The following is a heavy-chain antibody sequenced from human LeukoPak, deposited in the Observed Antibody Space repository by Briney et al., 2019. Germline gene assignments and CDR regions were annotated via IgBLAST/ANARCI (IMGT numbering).Heavy chain of an antibody. D-gene: IGHD3-16*01. CDR2: ISYDGSNK. V-gene: IGHV3-30*03. Sequence: PGRSLRLSCAASGFTFSSYGMHWVRQAPGKGLEWVAVISYDGSNKYYADSVKGRFTISRDNSKNTLYLQMNSLRAEDTAVYYCAGLIPHFDYWGQGTLVTVSS. CDR3: AGLIPHFDY. CDR1: GFTFSSYG. J-gene: IGHJ4*02.